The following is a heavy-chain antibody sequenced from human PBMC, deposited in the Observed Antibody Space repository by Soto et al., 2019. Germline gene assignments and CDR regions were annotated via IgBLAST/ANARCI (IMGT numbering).Heavy chain of an antibody. V-gene: IGHV3-23*01. J-gene: IGHJ4*02. Sequence: GGSLRLSCAASGFTFDDYTMSWVRQAPGKGLEWVSAISGSGGSTYYADSVKGRFTISRDNSKNTLYLQMNSLRAEDTAVYYCAKVTATVTTYDYWGQGTLVTVSS. CDR1: GFTFDDYT. CDR3: AKVTATVTTYDY. CDR2: ISGSGGST. D-gene: IGHD4-17*01.